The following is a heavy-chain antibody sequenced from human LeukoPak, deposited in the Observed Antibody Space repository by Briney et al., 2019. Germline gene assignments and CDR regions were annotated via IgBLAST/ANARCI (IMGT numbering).Heavy chain of an antibody. Sequence: GGSLRLSCAASGFTFSSYWMHWVRQAPGKGLVWVSYINIDERITGYADSVKGRFTISRDNAKNTLYLQMNSLRVEDTAIYYCFREGGDWGQGTLVTVSS. CDR3: FREGGD. J-gene: IGHJ4*02. V-gene: IGHV3-74*01. CDR1: GFTFSSYW. D-gene: IGHD3-10*01. CDR2: INIDERIT.